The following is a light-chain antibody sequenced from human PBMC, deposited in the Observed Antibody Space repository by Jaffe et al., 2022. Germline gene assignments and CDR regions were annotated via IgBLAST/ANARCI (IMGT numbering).Light chain of an antibody. CDR1: SSDVGAYNY. CDR3: SSYTSSSTLV. CDR2: EVS. Sequence: SALTQPASVSGSPGQSITISCTGTSSDVGAYNYVSWYQQHPGKAPKLMIYEVSNRPSGVSNRFSGSKSGYTASLTISGLQAEDEADYYCSSYTSSSTLVFGGGTKLTVL. V-gene: IGLV2-14*01. J-gene: IGLJ2*01.